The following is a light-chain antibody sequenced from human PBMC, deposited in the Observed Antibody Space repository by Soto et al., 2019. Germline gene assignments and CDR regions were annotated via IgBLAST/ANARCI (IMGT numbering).Light chain of an antibody. CDR3: QQRSNWPPEIT. J-gene: IGKJ5*01. Sequence: EIVLTQSPGTLSLSPRERATLSFRASPSVTNFLAWYQQKPGQAPRLLIYGAFNRATGIPARFSGSGSGTGFTLTISSLEPEDFAVYYCQQRSNWPPEITFGQGTLLEIK. CDR2: GAF. V-gene: IGKV3-11*01. CDR1: PSVTNF.